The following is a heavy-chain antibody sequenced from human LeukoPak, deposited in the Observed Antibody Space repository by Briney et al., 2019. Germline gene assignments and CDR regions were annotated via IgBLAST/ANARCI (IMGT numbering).Heavy chain of an antibody. CDR2: IRGDGTNQ. CDR3: AKDLYVSGFYPTSLDD. J-gene: IGHJ4*02. Sequence: PGGALRLSCAASGFTLSTYGMHWGRQTPGEGLGWVAFIRGDGTNQYYADSVKSRVTISRDTTKSTLSLRMYTPRSEHTPLSFSAKDLYVSGFYPTSLDDWGQGTLVTVSS. D-gene: IGHD3-22*01. CDR1: GFTLSTYG. V-gene: IGHV3-30*02.